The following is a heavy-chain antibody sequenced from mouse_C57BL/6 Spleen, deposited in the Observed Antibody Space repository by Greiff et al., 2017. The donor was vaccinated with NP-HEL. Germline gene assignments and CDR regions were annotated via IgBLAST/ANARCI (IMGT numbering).Heavy chain of an antibody. CDR3: ARQYDYDRGYAMDY. J-gene: IGHJ4*01. D-gene: IGHD2-4*01. CDR1: GFSLTSYG. CDR2: IWSDGST. V-gene: IGHV2-6-1*01. Sequence: QVQVKQSGPGLVAPSQSLSITCTVSGFSLTSYGVHWVRQPPGKGLEWLVVIWSDGSTTYNSALKSRLSISKDNSKSQVFLKMNSLQTDDTAMYYCARQYDYDRGYAMDYWGQGTSVTVSS.